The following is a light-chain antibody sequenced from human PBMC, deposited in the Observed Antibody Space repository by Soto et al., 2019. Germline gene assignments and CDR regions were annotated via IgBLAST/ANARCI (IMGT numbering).Light chain of an antibody. CDR1: SSDVGGYNY. J-gene: IGLJ1*01. V-gene: IGLV2-14*01. CDR3: SSYTSSSTYV. Sequence: QSALTQPASVSGSPGQSITISCTGTSSDVGGYNYVSWYQQHPGEAPKLMIYDVSNRPSGVSNRFSGSKSGNTASLTISGLQAEDEADSYCSSYTSSSTYVFGTGTKLTVL. CDR2: DVS.